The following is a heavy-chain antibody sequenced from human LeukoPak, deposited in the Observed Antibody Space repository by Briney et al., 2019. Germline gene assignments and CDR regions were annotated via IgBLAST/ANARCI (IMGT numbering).Heavy chain of an antibody. D-gene: IGHD3-3*01. CDR3: ARALLRFLEWSPGDY. CDR1: GFTFSGHW. Sequence: RPGGSLRLSCVASGFTFSGHWMHWVRQVPGKGLEWVSYISSSGSTIYYADSVKGRFTISRDNAKNSLYLQMNSLRAEDTAVYYCARALLRFLEWSPGDYWGQGTLVTVSS. J-gene: IGHJ4*02. V-gene: IGHV3-48*04. CDR2: ISSSGSTI.